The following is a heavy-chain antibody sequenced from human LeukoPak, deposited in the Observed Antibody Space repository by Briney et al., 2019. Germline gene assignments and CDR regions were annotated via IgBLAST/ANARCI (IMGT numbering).Heavy chain of an antibody. CDR3: ARAEQGFSYFRH. CDR1: GYTFTGYY. D-gene: IGHD3-3*01. Sequence: ASVKVSCKASGYTFTGYYMHWVRQAPGQGLEWMGWINPNSGGTNYAQKFQGRVTMTRDTSISTAYMELSGLTSDDTAVYYCARAEQGFSYFRHWGQGTLVTVSS. CDR2: INPNSGGT. V-gene: IGHV1-2*02. J-gene: IGHJ1*01.